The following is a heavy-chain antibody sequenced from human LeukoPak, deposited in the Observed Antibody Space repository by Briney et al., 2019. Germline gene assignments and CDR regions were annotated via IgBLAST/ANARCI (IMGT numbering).Heavy chain of an antibody. J-gene: IGHJ4*02. CDR2: INPNSGGT. Sequence: ASVKVSCKASGYTFTGYYMHWVRQAPGQGLEGRGWINPNSGGTNYAQKFQGRVTMTRDTSISTAYMELSRLRSDDTAVYYCARVSSWGNYYFDYWGQGTLVTVSS. V-gene: IGHV1-2*02. CDR3: ARVSSWGNYYFDY. D-gene: IGHD6-13*01. CDR1: GYTFTGYY.